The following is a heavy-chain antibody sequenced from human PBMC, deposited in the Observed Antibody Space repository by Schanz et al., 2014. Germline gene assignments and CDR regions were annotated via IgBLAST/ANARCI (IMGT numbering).Heavy chain of an antibody. V-gene: IGHV3-73*01. J-gene: IGHJ6*02. D-gene: IGHD2-15*01. CDR3: ARACCRQENHYYYTGMDV. CDR1: GFTFSGSV. CDR2: IRSKADTYAT. Sequence: EVQLVESGGGLVQPGGSLRLSCVASGFTFSGSVMHWVRQASGKGLEWVGRIRSKADTYATTYAAPLKGRITISRDDSKNTAYLQMNSLKTEDTAVYYCARACCRQENHYYYTGMDVWGQGTTVTVSS.